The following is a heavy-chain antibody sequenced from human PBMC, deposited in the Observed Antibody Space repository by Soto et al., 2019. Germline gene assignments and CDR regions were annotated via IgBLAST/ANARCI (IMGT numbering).Heavy chain of an antibody. CDR1: GFTFSSYW. Sequence: PGGSLRLSCVASGFTFSSYWMHWVRQAPGKGLVWVSLVKSDGSATSYADSVKGRFTISRDNAKNTLYLEMNSLRAEDTAVYYCARDRGYVMDYWGQGMLVTVSS. CDR3: ARDRGYVMDY. CDR2: VKSDGSAT. V-gene: IGHV3-74*01. D-gene: IGHD5-12*01. J-gene: IGHJ4*02.